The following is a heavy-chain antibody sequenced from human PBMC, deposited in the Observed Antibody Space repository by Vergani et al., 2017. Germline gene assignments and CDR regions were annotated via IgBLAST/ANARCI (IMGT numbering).Heavy chain of an antibody. Sequence: QVQLVESGGGVVQPGRSLRLSCAASGFTFSSYGMHWVRQAPGKGLEWVAVISYDGSNKYYADSVTGRFTISRDNSKNTLYLQMNSLRAEDTAMYYCAKGAADVSIAGAGAGREIGGQGTLVTVSS. CDR3: AKGAADVSIAGAGAGREI. D-gene: IGHD6-19*01. CDR2: ISYDGSNK. V-gene: IGHV3-30*18. CDR1: GFTFSSYG. J-gene: IGHJ4*02.